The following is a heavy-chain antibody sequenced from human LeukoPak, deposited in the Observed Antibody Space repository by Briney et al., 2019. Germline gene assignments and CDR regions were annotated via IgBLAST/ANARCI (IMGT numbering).Heavy chain of an antibody. D-gene: IGHD3-10*01. CDR3: TKDFRGSGYFFDY. V-gene: IGHV3-23*01. Sequence: GGSLRLSCVVSGFTFNNHAMSWVHQAPGKGLEWVSAISGSGDNTLYAGSVRGRFTISRDNSKNTLYLQMDSLRAEDTAIYYCTKDFRGSGYFFDYWGQGTPVTVSS. CDR2: ISGSGDNT. J-gene: IGHJ4*02. CDR1: GFTFNNHA.